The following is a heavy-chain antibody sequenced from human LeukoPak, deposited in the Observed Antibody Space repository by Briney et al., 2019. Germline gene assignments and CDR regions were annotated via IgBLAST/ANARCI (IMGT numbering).Heavy chain of an antibody. J-gene: IGHJ6*04. CDR2: IYYSGGT. D-gene: IGHD2-2*01. CDR1: GGSVSSGSYY. Sequence: SETLSLTCTVSGGSVSSGSYYWSWIRQPPGKGLEWIGYIYYSGGTNCNPSLKSRVTISVDTSKNQFSLKLSSVTAADTAVYYCASGGGVVVPAAFYYYGMDVWGKGTTVTVSS. CDR3: ASGGGVVVPAAFYYYGMDV. V-gene: IGHV4-61*01.